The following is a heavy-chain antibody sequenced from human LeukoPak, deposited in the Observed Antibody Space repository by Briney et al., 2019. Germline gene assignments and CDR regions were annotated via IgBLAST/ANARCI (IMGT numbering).Heavy chain of an antibody. Sequence: GRSLRLSCAASGFTFNTYGIHWVRQAPGKGLEWVASISSDGSNKYYADSVKGRFTISRDNSKNTLYLQMNSLRAEDTAVYYCAKDRVYGRGSYYFDYWGQGTLVTVSS. V-gene: IGHV3-30*18. D-gene: IGHD2-8*01. CDR1: GFTFNTYG. CDR3: AKDRVYGRGSYYFDY. CDR2: ISSDGSNK. J-gene: IGHJ4*02.